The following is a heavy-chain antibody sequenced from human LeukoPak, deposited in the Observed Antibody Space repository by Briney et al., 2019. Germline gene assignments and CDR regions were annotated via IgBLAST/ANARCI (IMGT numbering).Heavy chain of an antibody. D-gene: IGHD4-17*01. Sequence: GGSLRLSCAASGFTFSDHYMDWVRQAPGKGLEWVGRIRNKPNSYTTEYAASVKGRFTNSRDDSKNSLYLQMNSLKTEDTAVYYCASAVRHGDYFDFWGQGTLVTVPS. J-gene: IGHJ4*02. CDR3: ASAVRHGDYFDF. CDR1: GFTFSDHY. V-gene: IGHV3-72*01. CDR2: IRNKPNSYTT.